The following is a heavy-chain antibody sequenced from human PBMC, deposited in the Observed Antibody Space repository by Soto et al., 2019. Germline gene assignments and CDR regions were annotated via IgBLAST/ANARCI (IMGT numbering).Heavy chain of an antibody. J-gene: IGHJ4*02. D-gene: IGHD3-16*02. CDR2: IIPILGIA. V-gene: IGHV1-69*02. CDR3: ARVGYQVENY. Sequence: QVQLVQSGAEVKKPGSSVKVYCKASGGTFSSYTISWVRQAPGQGLEWMGRIIPILGIANYAQKVQGRVTITADKSTGTGYMELSSLRSEDTAVYYCARVGYQVENYWGQGTLVTVSS. CDR1: GGTFSSYT.